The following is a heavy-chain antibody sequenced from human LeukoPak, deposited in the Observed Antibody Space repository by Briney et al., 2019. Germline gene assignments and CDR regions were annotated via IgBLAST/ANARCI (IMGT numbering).Heavy chain of an antibody. CDR3: ARYEAVAGVFDY. J-gene: IGHJ4*02. D-gene: IGHD6-19*01. Sequence: SETLSLTCTVSGGSISSGSYYWNWIRQPAGKGLEWIGRIYNSGNTNYNPSLKSRVTISVDTSKNQFSLKLSSVTAADTAVYYCARYEAVAGVFDYWGQGTLVTVSS. CDR1: GGSISSGSYY. V-gene: IGHV4-61*02. CDR2: IYNSGNT.